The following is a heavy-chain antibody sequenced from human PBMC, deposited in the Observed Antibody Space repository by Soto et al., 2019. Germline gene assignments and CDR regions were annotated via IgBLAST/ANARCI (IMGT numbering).Heavy chain of an antibody. V-gene: IGHV3-23*01. D-gene: IGHD1-1*01. J-gene: IGHJ5*02. Sequence: VGSLRLSCAASGFTFSSYAMSWVRQAPGKGLEWVSAISDSGGSTYYADSVKGRFTISRDNSKNTLYLQMNSLRAENTAVYYCAKDRSTTPTAARFDPWGEATLVTFSS. CDR1: GFTFSSYA. CDR2: ISDSGGST. CDR3: AKDRSTTPTAARFDP.